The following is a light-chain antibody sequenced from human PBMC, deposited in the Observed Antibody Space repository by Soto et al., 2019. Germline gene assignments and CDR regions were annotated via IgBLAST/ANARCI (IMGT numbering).Light chain of an antibody. CDR1: SGYSNYK. J-gene: IGLJ1*01. Sequence: QSVLTQPPSASASLRASVTLTCTLSSGYSNYKVDWYQQRPGKGPRFVMRVGTGGIVGSKGDGIPDRFSVLGSGLNRYLTIKNIQDDDESDYHCGADHGSGSNDVFGTGTNLTVL. CDR3: GADHGSGSNDV. V-gene: IGLV9-49*01. CDR2: VGTGGIVG.